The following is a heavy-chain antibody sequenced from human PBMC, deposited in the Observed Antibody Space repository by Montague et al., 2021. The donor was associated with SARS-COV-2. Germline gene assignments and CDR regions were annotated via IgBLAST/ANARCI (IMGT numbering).Heavy chain of an antibody. Sequence: SETLSLTCAVSGGSLSTPHYWSRVRQPPGKGLEWIGEVHHSGNANYNASFNGRATISVDKSKNQFSLTLTSVTAADTAVYYCACDRITRGWLDLWGQGTLVTVSS. J-gene: IGHJ5*02. CDR1: GGSLSTPHY. V-gene: IGHV4-4*02. CDR2: VHHSGNA. CDR3: ACDRITRGWLDL. D-gene: IGHD7-27*01.